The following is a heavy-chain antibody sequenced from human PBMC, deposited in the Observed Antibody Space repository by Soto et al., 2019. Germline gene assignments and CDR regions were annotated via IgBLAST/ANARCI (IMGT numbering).Heavy chain of an antibody. CDR3: ARGFGWVDV. Sequence: EVQLVESGGGLAQPGGSLRLSCEDSGFTVSSNYMSWVRHAPGKGLEWVSVMYSGGRTYYADSVRGRFTISRDNSKSTLYLQLDGLRAEDRAVYYCARGFGWVDVWGQGTTGTVSS. CDR1: GFTVSSNY. V-gene: IGHV3-66*01. J-gene: IGHJ6*02. CDR2: MYSGGRT. D-gene: IGHD3-10*01.